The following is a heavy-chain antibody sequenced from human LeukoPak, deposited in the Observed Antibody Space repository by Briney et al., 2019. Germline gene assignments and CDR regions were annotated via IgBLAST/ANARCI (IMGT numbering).Heavy chain of an antibody. Sequence: SETLSLTCTVSGGSISSSSYYWGWIRQPPGKGLEWIGSIYYSGSTYYNPSLKSRVTISVGTSKNQFSLKLSSVTAAGTAVYYCARAQSSKLVVVAATVFDYWGQGTLVTVSS. CDR3: ARAQSSKLVVVAATVFDY. CDR1: GGSISSSSYY. V-gene: IGHV4-39*01. CDR2: IYYSGST. D-gene: IGHD2-15*01. J-gene: IGHJ4*02.